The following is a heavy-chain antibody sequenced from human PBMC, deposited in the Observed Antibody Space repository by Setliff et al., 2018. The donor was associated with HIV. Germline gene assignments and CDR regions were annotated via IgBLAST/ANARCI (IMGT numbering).Heavy chain of an antibody. CDR2: ITGGSGNT. CDR1: GYTFISYA. D-gene: IGHD3-10*01. Sequence: ASVKVSCKASGYTFISYAIHWVRQAPGQRLEWMGWITGGSGNTKYSEKFQGRVTLTKDTSASTAYIELSSLRSEDTAVYYCARKGSGSSFDFEYWGQGTLVTVSS. J-gene: IGHJ4*02. V-gene: IGHV1-3*01. CDR3: ARKGSGSSFDFEY.